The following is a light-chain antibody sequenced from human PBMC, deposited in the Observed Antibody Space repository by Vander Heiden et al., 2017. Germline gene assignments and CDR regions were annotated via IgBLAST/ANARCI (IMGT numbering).Light chain of an antibody. CDR3: AAWDDSLNGAV. V-gene: IGLV1-44*01. Sequence: QSVLTPPPSASGTPGQRVTISCSGRNSNIGSHNANWYQQLPGTAPKLLIYSNDQRPSGVPDRFSGSKSGTSASLAISGLQSEDEADYYCAAWDDSLNGAVFGGGTQLTVL. CDR1: NSNIGSHN. CDR2: SND. J-gene: IGLJ7*01.